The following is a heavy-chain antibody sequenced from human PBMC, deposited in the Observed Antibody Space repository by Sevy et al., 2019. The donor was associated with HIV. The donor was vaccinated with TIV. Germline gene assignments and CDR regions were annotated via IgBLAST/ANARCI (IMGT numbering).Heavy chain of an antibody. V-gene: IGHV3-48*01. CDR2: ISSSSGTI. CDR1: GFSFSSYS. CDR3: ARDDHWAFDY. Sequence: GGSLRLSCVTSGFSFSSYSMNWVRQAPGKGLEWVSYISSSSGTIRYADSGKGRLTISIDNAKNSLFLQMNSLRAEDTAVYYCARDDHWAFDYWGQGALVTVSS. D-gene: IGHD7-27*01. J-gene: IGHJ4*02.